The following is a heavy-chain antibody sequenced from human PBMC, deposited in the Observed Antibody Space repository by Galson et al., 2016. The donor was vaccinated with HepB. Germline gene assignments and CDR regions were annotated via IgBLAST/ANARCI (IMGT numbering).Heavy chain of an antibody. Sequence: LSLTCAVSGDSISSNNWWTWVRQTPGKGLEWIGEIYHSGSTNSNPSLKSRVTISMDESKNWFSLRLNSVTAADTALYSCASVRGGCSSTSCYIDSWGQGTLVTVSA. J-gene: IGHJ4*02. CDR2: IYHSGST. D-gene: IGHD2-2*01. V-gene: IGHV4-4*01. CDR3: ASVRGGCSSTSCYIDS. CDR1: GDSISSNNW.